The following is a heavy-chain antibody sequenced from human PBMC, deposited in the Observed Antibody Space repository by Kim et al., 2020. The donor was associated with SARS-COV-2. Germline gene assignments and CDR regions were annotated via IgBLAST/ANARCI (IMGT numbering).Heavy chain of an antibody. CDR3: ARAPYSGSYYIESFDY. D-gene: IGHD1-26*01. Sequence: LRGRVTISVETSKNQFFLKLSSVTAADTAVYYCARAPYSGSYYIESFDYWGQGTLVTVSS. J-gene: IGHJ4*02. V-gene: IGHV4-39*07.